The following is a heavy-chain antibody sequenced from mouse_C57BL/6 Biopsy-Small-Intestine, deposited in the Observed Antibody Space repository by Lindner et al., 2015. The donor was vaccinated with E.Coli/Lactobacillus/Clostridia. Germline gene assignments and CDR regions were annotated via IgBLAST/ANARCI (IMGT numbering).Heavy chain of an antibody. Sequence: VQLQESGGGLVKPGGSLKLSCAASGFTFSDYGMHWFCQAPEKGLEWVACISSGSSTIYYADTVKGRFTISRDNAKNTLFLQMTSLRSEDTAIYYCARGVDGSYDYWGQGTALTVSS. CDR2: ISSGSSTI. J-gene: IGHJ2*01. V-gene: IGHV5-17*01. CDR1: GFTFSDYG. CDR3: ARGVDGSYDY. D-gene: IGHD2-3*01.